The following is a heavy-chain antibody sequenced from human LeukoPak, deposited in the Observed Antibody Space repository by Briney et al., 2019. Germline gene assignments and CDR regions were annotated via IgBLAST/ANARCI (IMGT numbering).Heavy chain of an antibody. CDR2: ISSSTSAI. CDR1: GFTFNTYS. J-gene: IGHJ6*04. D-gene: IGHD6-19*01. CDR3: AQWLDV. Sequence: GGSLRLSCAASGFTFNTYSMNWVRQAPGKGLEWVSYISSSTSAIYYADSVKGRFTISRDNSKNTLYLQMNSLRAEDTAVYYCAQWLDVWGKGTTVTISS. V-gene: IGHV3-48*01.